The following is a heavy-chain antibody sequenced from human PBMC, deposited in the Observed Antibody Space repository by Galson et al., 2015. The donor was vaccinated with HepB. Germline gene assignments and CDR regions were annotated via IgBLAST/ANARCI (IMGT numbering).Heavy chain of an antibody. V-gene: IGHV3-11*05. CDR2: ISSSSSYT. D-gene: IGHD3-16*02. CDR3: ARDGLEGPYDYVWGSYRFDY. CDR1: GFTFSDYY. J-gene: IGHJ4*02. Sequence: SLRLSCAASGFTFSDYYMGWIRQAPGKGLEWVSYISSSSSYTNYADSVKGRFTISRDNAKNSLYLQMNSLRAEDTAVYYCARDGLEGPYDYVWGSYRFDYWGQGTLVTVSS.